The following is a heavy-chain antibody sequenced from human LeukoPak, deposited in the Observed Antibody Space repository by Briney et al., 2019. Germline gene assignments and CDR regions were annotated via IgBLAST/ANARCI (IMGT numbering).Heavy chain of an antibody. J-gene: IGHJ6*04. D-gene: IGHD6-13*01. CDR1: GFTFSDYY. CDR2: IYYSGST. CDR3: ARVTRKAAPDV. V-gene: IGHV4-38-2*01. Sequence: GSLRLSCAASGFTFSDYYMSWIRQPPGKGLEWIGSIYYSGSTYYNPSLKSRVTISVDTSKNQFSLKLSSVTAADTAVYYCARVTRKAAPDVWGKGTTVTVSS.